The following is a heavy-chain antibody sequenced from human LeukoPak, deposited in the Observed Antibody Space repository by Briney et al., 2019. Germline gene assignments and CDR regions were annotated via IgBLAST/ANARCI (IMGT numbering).Heavy chain of an antibody. V-gene: IGHV3-33*01. Sequence: GRSLRLSCAASGFTFSSYGMHWVRQAPGKGLEWVAVIWYDGSNKYYADSVKGRFTISRDNSKNTLYLQMNSLRAEDTAVYYCARGLPRYYFDYWGQGTLVTVSS. CDR3: ARGLPRYYFDY. CDR1: GFTFSSYG. CDR2: IWYDGSNK. J-gene: IGHJ4*02.